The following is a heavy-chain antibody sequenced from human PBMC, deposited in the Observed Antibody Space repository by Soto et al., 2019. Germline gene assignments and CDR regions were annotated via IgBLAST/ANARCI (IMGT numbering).Heavy chain of an antibody. V-gene: IGHV4-39*01. Sequence: ETLSLTCTVSGGSVSNSNYYWGWIRQSPGKGLEWIGSVYYRGRSYSKSSVKSRVTISVDTSKNQFSLNLNSVTASDTAVYYCVSQRTSVLTQAYFDYWGPGALVSVSS. D-gene: IGHD2-8*01. CDR1: GGSVSNSNYY. J-gene: IGHJ4*02. CDR2: VYYRGRS. CDR3: VSQRTSVLTQAYFDY.